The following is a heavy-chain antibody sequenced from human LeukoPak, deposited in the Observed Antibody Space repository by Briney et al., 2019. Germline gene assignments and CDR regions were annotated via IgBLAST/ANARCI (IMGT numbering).Heavy chain of an antibody. CDR3: ARVAVSGPTGWFDS. CDR2: FSSTSAYI. CDR1: GFALKSYS. V-gene: IGHV3-21*01. Sequence: PGGSLRLSCAGSGFALKSYSLTWVRQAPGKGLEWVSSFSSTSAYIHYADSVKGRFTISRDNVDNVVYLEMNSLGAEDTATYYCARVAVSGPTGWFDSWGQGTLVIVSS. J-gene: IGHJ5*01. D-gene: IGHD2-8*02.